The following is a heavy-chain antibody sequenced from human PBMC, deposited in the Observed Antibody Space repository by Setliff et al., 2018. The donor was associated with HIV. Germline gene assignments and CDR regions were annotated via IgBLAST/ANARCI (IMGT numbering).Heavy chain of an antibody. J-gene: IGHJ6*02. CDR1: GYTFTSYG. Sequence: GASVKVSCKASGYTFTSYGISWVRQAPGQGLEWMGWISAYTGNTNYAQKLQGRLTMTTDTSTSTVYMELRSLRSDDTAVYYCARAPTLFGVEYYYYFGMDVWGQGTTVTVSS. V-gene: IGHV1-18*04. D-gene: IGHD3-3*01. CDR2: ISAYTGNT. CDR3: ARAPTLFGVEYYYYFGMDV.